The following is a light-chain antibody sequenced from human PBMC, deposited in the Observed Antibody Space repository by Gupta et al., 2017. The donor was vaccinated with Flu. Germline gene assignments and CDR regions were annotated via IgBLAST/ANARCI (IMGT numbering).Light chain of an antibody. Sequence: DIQSTQSPSFLSASVGDRVTITCRASQDISTYLAWNQQKPGKAPRPLMFAASTLQSGVPSRFSGSGSGTEFTLTISSLQPEDFATYYCQQLNSYSSISFGQGTRLDIK. J-gene: IGKJ5*01. CDR1: QDISTY. CDR2: AAS. V-gene: IGKV1-9*01. CDR3: QQLNSYSSIS.